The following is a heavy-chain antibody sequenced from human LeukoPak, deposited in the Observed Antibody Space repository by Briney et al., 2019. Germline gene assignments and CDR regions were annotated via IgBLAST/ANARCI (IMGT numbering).Heavy chain of an antibody. J-gene: IGHJ4*02. D-gene: IGHD3-10*01. CDR1: GGSISSDY. CDR2: IHNSGGN. V-gene: IGHV4-59*08. Sequence: SETLSLTCTVSGGSISSDYWQWIRQPPGKGLEWIGYIHNSGGNNYNPSLKSRVTISIDTSKNQFSLKLTSVTAADTAVYYCATRGYWGQGTLVTVSS. CDR3: ATRGY.